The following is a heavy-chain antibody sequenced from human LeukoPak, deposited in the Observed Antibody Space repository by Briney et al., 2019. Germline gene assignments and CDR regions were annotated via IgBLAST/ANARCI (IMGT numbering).Heavy chain of an antibody. V-gene: IGHV3-30-3*01. CDR3: ASLRTDY. CDR2: ISNDGANK. CDR1: GFTLSSYA. J-gene: IGHJ4*02. D-gene: IGHD1-14*01. Sequence: PGRSLRLSCAASGFTLSSYAMHWVRQPPGKGLEWVAVISNDGANKYYTASVKGRFTLSRDNSKNMLYLQMNSLRPDDTAVYYCASLRTDYWGQGTLVTVSS.